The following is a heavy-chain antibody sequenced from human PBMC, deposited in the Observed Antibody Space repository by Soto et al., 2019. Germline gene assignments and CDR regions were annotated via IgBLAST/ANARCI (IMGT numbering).Heavy chain of an antibody. Sequence: GGSLRLSCAASGFTFSSYSMNWVRQAPGKGLEWVSSISSSSSYIYYADSVKGRFTISRDNAKNSLYLQMNSLRAEDTAVYYCARDLGYDFWSGYEYYGMDVWGQGTTVPVSS. D-gene: IGHD3-3*01. V-gene: IGHV3-21*01. CDR2: ISSSSSYI. J-gene: IGHJ6*02. CDR1: GFTFSSYS. CDR3: ARDLGYDFWSGYEYYGMDV.